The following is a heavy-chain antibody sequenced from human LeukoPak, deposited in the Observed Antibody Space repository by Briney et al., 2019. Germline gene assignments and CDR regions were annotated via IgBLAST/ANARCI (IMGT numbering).Heavy chain of an antibody. CDR3: PKQVVPGRIAIFGVGIISTPVFDY. V-gene: IGHV3-23*01. D-gene: IGHD3-3*01. CDR2: ISGSGGST. CDR1: GFTISSYA. Sequence: GGSLRLSCAASGFTISSYAMSWVRQAPGKGLEWVSAISGSGGSTYYADSVKGRFTISRDNSKNTLYLQINSLRAEDTAVYYCPKQVVPGRIAIFGVGIISTPVFDYWGQGTLVTVSS. J-gene: IGHJ4*02.